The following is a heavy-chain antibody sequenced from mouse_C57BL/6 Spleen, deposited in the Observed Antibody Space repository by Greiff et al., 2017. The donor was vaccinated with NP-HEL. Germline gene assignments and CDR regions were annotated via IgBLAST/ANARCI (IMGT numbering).Heavy chain of an antibody. Sequence: QVQLQQSGAELVKPGAAVKLSCKASGYTFTEYTIHWVKQRSGQGLEWIGWFYPGSGSIKYNEKFKDKATLTADNSSSTVYMELSRLTSEDSAVYFGARHEVYYGSRPYWYFDVWGTGTTVTVSS. J-gene: IGHJ1*03. CDR2: FYPGSGSI. V-gene: IGHV1-62-2*01. D-gene: IGHD1-1*01. CDR3: ARHEVYYGSRPYWYFDV. CDR1: GYTFTEYT.